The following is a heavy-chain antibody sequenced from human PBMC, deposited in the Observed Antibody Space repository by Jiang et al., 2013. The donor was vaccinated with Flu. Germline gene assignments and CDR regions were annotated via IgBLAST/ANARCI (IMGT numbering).Heavy chain of an antibody. J-gene: IGHJ5*02. CDR1: GGSFSGYY. V-gene: IGHV4-34*01. D-gene: IGHD1-26*01. Sequence: VLLKPSETLSLTCAVYGGSFSGYYWSWIRQPPGKGLEWIGEINHSGSTNYNPSLKSRVTISVDTSKNQFSLKLSSVTAADTAVYYCARGLLTGGSYYNWFDPWGQGTLVTVSS. CDR2: INHSGST. CDR3: ARGLLTGGSYYNWFDP.